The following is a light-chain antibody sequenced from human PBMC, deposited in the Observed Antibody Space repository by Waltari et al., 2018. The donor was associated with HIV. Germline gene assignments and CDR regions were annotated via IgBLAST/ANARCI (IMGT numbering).Light chain of an antibody. Sequence: QSALTQPRSVSGSPGQYVTISCTGTSSDVGAYNYVSWYQQHPGKAPKLRIYDVSKRPSGVPDRFSCSKSGNTASLTISGLQAEDEADYYCCSYAGSYTLRVFGGGTKLTVL. CDR2: DVS. CDR1: SSDVGAYNY. CDR3: CSYAGSYTLRV. V-gene: IGLV2-11*01. J-gene: IGLJ2*01.